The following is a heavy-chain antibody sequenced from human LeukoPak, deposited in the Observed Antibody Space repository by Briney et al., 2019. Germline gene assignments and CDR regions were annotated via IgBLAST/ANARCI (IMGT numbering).Heavy chain of an antibody. CDR1: GFTFSSYS. J-gene: IGHJ6*03. V-gene: IGHV3-21*04. CDR2: ISSSSSYI. Sequence: PGGSLRLSCAASGFTFSSYSMNWVRQAPGKGLEWVSSISSSSSYIYYADSVKGRFTISRDNAKNSLYLQMNSLRAEDTAVYYCARQASNPQLPYYDILTGYYNDYYYYMDVWGKGTTVTVSS. CDR3: ARQASNPQLPYYDILTGYYNDYYYYMDV. D-gene: IGHD3-9*01.